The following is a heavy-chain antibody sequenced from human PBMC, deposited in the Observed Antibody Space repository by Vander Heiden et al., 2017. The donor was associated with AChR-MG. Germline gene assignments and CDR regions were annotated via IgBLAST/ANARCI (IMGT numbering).Heavy chain of an antibody. J-gene: IGHJ4*02. CDR2: ISGSGGST. CDR3: AKFRQGGSWYDSNDY. V-gene: IGHV3-23*01. D-gene: IGHD6-13*01. Sequence: EVQLLESGGGLVQPGGSLRLSCAASGFTFSRYAMSWVRQAPGKGLEWVSAISGSGGSTYYADSVKGRFTISRDNSKNTLYLQMNSLRAEDTAVYYCAKFRQGGSWYDSNDYWGQGTLVTVSS. CDR1: GFTFSRYA.